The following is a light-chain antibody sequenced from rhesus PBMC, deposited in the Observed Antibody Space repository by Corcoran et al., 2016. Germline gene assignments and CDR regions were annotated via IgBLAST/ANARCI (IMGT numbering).Light chain of an antibody. V-gene: IGLV2-38*01. CDR2: DVS. CDR1: SSDIGAYNG. CDR3: CSFRRGNTFI. Sequence: QSALTQPPSVSKSLGQSVTISCSGGSSDIGAYNGVSWYQQHSGTAPKLLIFDVSQRPSGGPDRFSGSKSGNMASLTIFGLQPADDADYYCCSFRRGNTFIFGSGTRLTVL. J-gene: IGLJ1*01.